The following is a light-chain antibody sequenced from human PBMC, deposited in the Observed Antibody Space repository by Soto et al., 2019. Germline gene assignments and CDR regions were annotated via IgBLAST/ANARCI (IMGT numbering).Light chain of an antibody. V-gene: IGKV3-15*01. CDR1: QSVGTK. CDR2: AAS. Sequence: PATLLVSPPETASQTFRATQSVGTKLGSLQXKPXXAXXLXXXAASTRATGIPDRFIGSGSGTDFTLTISSLQSADLAVYFCQQYYQWPPFTFGQGKRLEIK. J-gene: IGKJ5*01. CDR3: QQYYQWPPFT.